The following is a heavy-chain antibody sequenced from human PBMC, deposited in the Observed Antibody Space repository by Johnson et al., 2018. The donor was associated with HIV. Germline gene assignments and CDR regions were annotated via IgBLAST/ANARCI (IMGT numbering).Heavy chain of an antibody. CDR1: GFTFSDYY. D-gene: IGHD3-10*01. CDR2: IKTKSDGGTI. CDR3: TTDWEYYYGAGRLDAFDM. J-gene: IGHJ3*02. V-gene: IGHV3-15*01. Sequence: VLLVESGGGLVQPGGSLRLSCAPSGFTFSDYYMSWMRQAPGKGLEWVGRIKTKSDGGTIDYNAPVKGRFTISRDDSKNTLYLQMNSLKTEDTAVYYCTTDWEYYYGAGRLDAFDMWGQGTMVTVSS.